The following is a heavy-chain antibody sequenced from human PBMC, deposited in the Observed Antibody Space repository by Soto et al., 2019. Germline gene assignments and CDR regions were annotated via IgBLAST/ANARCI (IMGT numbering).Heavy chain of an antibody. CDR3: AKVTGRDCSSTSCRTLDY. CDR2: ISGSGGST. J-gene: IGHJ4*02. Sequence: HVGSLRLSCAASGFTFSSYAMSWVRQAPGKGLEWVSAISGSGGSTYYADSVKGRFTISRDNSKNTLYLQMNSLRAEDTAVYYCAKVTGRDCSSTSCRTLDYWGQGTLVTVSS. CDR1: GFTFSSYA. V-gene: IGHV3-23*01. D-gene: IGHD2-2*01.